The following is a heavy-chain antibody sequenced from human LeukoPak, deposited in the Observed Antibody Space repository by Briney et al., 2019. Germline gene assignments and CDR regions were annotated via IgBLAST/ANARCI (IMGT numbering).Heavy chain of an antibody. D-gene: IGHD5-24*01. CDR1: GFTFSSYA. Sequence: GSLRLSCVASGFTFSSYAMGWVRQAPGKRPEWVSSLTDSGGTTYYVDSVKGRFTISRDNSKNTLYLHMNSLRAEDAAMYYCAKKRDAFDIWGQGTVVAVSS. V-gene: IGHV3-23*01. CDR2: LTDSGGTT. J-gene: IGHJ3*02. CDR3: AKKRDAFDI.